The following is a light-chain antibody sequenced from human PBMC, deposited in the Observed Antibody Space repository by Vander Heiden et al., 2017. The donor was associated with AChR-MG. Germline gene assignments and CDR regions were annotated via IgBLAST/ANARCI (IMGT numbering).Light chain of an antibody. J-gene: IGKJ5*01. Sequence: EIVLTQSPGTLSLSPGERATLSCRASQSVSSSYLAWYQQKPGQAPRLLIYGASSRATGIPDRFSGSGYGRDFTLTISRREPEDFAVYYCQQHGCSLPITFGQGTRLEIK. V-gene: IGKV3-20*01. CDR2: GAS. CDR3: QQHGCSLPIT. CDR1: QSVSSSY.